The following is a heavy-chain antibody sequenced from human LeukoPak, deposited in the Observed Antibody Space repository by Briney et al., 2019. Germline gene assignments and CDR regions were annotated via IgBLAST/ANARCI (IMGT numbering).Heavy chain of an antibody. J-gene: IGHJ5*02. CDR1: GYSISSGYY. CDR2: IYHSGST. Sequence: PSETLSLTCTVSGYSISSGYYWGWIRQPPGKGLEWIGSIYHSGSTNYNPSLKSRVTISVDTSKNQFSLKLSSVTAADTAVYYCARGERGWFDPWGQGTLVTVSS. V-gene: IGHV4-38-2*02. CDR3: ARGERGWFDP.